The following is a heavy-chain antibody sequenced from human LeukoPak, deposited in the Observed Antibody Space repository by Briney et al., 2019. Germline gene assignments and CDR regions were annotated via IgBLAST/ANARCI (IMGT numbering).Heavy chain of an antibody. D-gene: IGHD3-3*01. CDR1: GFNFSSYA. CDR3: ARDYDFWSGYSPGY. CDR2: IKQDGTEK. J-gene: IGHJ4*02. Sequence: GGSLRLSCAASGFNFSSYALHWVRQTPGKGLEWVANIKQDGTEKYYVGSVKGRFTISRDNAKNSLYLQMNSLRAEDTAVYYCARDYDFWSGYSPGYWGQGTLVTVSS. V-gene: IGHV3-7*01.